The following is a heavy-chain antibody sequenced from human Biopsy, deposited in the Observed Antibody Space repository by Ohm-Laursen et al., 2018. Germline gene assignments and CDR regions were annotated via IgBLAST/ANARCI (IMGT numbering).Heavy chain of an antibody. V-gene: IGHV4-34*01. CDR1: GESFSGYY. D-gene: IGHD3-22*01. Sequence: QTLSLTCAVYGESFSGYYWSWIRQTPGKGLEWIGEINHSGRTNYNPSLKSRVTISVDTSKNQFSLKVRSVTAADTAVYYCVRGVDYYDPYHYYALDVWGQGTTVTVSS. CDR2: INHSGRT. CDR3: VRGVDYYDPYHYYALDV. J-gene: IGHJ6*02.